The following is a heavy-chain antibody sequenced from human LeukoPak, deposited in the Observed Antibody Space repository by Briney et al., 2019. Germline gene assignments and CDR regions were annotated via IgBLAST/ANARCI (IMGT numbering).Heavy chain of an antibody. CDR2: IIPIFGTA. V-gene: IGHV1-69*01. J-gene: IGHJ6*02. Sequence: ASVKVSCKASGGTFSSYAISWVRQAPGQGLEWMGGIIPIFGTANYAQKFQGRVTITADESTSTAYMELSSLRSEDTAVYYCARKSRPYYDSWSAPRMKPGGMDVWGQGTTVTVSS. CDR1: GGTFSSYA. CDR3: ARKSRPYYDSWSAPRMKPGGMDV. D-gene: IGHD3-3*01.